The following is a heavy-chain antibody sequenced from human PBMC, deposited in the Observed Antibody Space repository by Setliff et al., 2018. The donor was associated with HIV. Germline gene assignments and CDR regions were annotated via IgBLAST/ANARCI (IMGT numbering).Heavy chain of an antibody. CDR2: ISAYNGNT. CDR3: ARARLQGIVTAVGPRDNCLDP. Sequence: ASVKVSCKASGYSFINYGISWVRQAPGQGLEWMGWISAYNGNTDYAPRFLGRVTMTTDTFTTTAYMELKSLTSDDTAVYYCARARLQGIVTAVGPRDNCLDPWGQGTRVTVSS. J-gene: IGHJ5*02. D-gene: IGHD1-26*01. V-gene: IGHV1-18*01. CDR1: GYSFINYG.